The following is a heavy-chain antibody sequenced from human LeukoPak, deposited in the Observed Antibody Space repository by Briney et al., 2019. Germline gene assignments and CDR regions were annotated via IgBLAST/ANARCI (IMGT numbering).Heavy chain of an antibody. CDR3: AKVDCSGGSCFPDY. CDR1: GFTFSSYA. V-gene: IGHV3-23*01. CDR2: ISGSGGST. Sequence: GGSLRLSCAASGFTFSSYAMSWVRQAPGKGLEWVSAISGSGGSTYYADSVKGRFTIPRDNSKNTLYLQMNSLRAEDTAVYYCAKVDCSGGSCFPDYWGQGTLVTVSS. J-gene: IGHJ4*02. D-gene: IGHD2-15*01.